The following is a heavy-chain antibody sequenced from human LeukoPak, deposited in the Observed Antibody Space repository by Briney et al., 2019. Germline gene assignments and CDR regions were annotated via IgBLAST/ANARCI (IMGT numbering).Heavy chain of an antibody. CDR2: ISGSGGNT. Sequence: PGGSLRPSCAASGFTFSSYAMSWVRQAPGKGLEWVSTISGSGGNTYYADSVKGRFTISRDNAKNSLYLQMNSLRAEDTAVYYCARDRGYTYGWYIDVWGKGTTVTVSS. J-gene: IGHJ6*03. CDR3: ARDRGYTYGWYIDV. D-gene: IGHD5-18*01. V-gene: IGHV3-23*01. CDR1: GFTFSSYA.